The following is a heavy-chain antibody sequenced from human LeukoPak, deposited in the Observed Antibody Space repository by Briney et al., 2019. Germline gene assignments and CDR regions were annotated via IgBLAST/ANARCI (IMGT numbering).Heavy chain of an antibody. J-gene: IGHJ4*02. V-gene: IGHV4-39*02. D-gene: IGHD6-13*01. CDR1: GDSISISSYY. CDR2: IYYSGSP. Sequence: SETLSLTCTVSGDSISISSYYWAWIRQPPGKGLEWIGTIYYSGSPYYNPSLNSRVTISIDTSKNQFSLNLSSVTAADTAVYYCARDSAAAGTSFDYWGQGTLVTVSS. CDR3: ARDSAAAGTSFDY.